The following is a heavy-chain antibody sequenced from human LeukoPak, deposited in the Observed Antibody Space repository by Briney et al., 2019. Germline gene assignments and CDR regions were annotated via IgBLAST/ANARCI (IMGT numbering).Heavy chain of an antibody. CDR3: AKSGSGWPFDY. J-gene: IGHJ4*02. CDR1: GFTFSSYG. CDR2: ISYDGSNK. Sequence: PGGSLRLSCAASGFTFSSYGMHWVRKAPGKGLEWVAVISYDGSNKYYADSVKGRFTISRDNSKNTLYLQMNSLRAEDTAVYYCAKSGSGWPFDYWGQGTLVTVSS. D-gene: IGHD6-19*01. V-gene: IGHV3-30*18.